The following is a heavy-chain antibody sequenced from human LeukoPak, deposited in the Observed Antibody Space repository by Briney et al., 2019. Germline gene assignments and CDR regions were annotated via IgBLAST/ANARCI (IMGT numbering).Heavy chain of an antibody. D-gene: IGHD4-17*01. Sequence: GGSLRLSCAASGSTFSTYSMNWVRQAPGKGLEWVSYISSGSSTIYYADSVKGRFTISRDYAKNSLYLQMNSLRAEDTAVYYCARELYGDYSFDYWGQGTLVTVSS. J-gene: IGHJ4*02. CDR3: ARELYGDYSFDY. V-gene: IGHV3-48*04. CDR2: ISSGSSTI. CDR1: GSTFSTYS.